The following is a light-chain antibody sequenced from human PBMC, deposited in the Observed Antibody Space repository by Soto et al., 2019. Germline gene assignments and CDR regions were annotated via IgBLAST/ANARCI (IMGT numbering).Light chain of an antibody. CDR3: QQYNTWPYT. CDR2: GAS. Sequence: EIVMTQSPATLSVSPGERATLSCRASQSVSSNLAWYQQKPGQAPRLLIYGASTRATGIPARFSGSGSGTEFTLTISSLQSADFAVYYCQQYNTWPYTFGQGTTLEIK. CDR1: QSVSSN. V-gene: IGKV3-15*01. J-gene: IGKJ2*01.